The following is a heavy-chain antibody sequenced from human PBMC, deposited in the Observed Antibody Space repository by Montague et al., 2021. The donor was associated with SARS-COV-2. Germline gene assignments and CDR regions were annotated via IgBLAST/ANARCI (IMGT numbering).Heavy chain of an antibody. J-gene: IGHJ4*02. Sequence: SETLSLTCTVSGGSVSSGSYYWSWIRQPPGKGLEWIGYMYDSGITHYATAITHYNPSLRIRVSISVDRSVNQFSLSLSSVTAADTAVYYGAGRDGYKKTMDYWGQGTLVTVSS. CDR2: MYDSGITHYATAIT. D-gene: IGHD5-24*01. CDR1: GGSVSSGSYY. CDR3: AGRDGYKKTMDY. V-gene: IGHV4-61*01.